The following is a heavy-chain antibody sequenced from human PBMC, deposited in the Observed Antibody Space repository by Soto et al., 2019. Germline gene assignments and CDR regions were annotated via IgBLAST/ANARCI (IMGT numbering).Heavy chain of an antibody. D-gene: IGHD5-12*01. CDR2: IIPVFGTT. J-gene: IGHJ4*02. CDR3: ARDLGTGYDPGDY. Sequence: QVQLVQSGAEVKKPGSSVKVSCTASGDIFSGYSISWVRQAPGQGLEWMGGIIPVFGTTNYAQKFQGRVTISADDSTPTAYMELSCLKFEDTAVYYCARDLGTGYDPGDYWGQGTLVTVSS. CDR1: GDIFSGYS. V-gene: IGHV1-69*12.